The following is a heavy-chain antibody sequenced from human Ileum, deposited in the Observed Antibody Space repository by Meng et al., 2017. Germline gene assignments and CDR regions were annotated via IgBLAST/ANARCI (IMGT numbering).Heavy chain of an antibody. CDR3: VRDATRGGDFDL. CDR2: INPDGRDI. J-gene: IGHJ4*02. Sequence: GESLKISCAASGFTFTSYWMTWVRQAPGKGLECLAIINPDGRDINFADSVTGRFTSSRDNAKNSLYLQMNSLRVEDTAVYYCVRDATRGGDFDLWGQGTLVTVSS. CDR1: GFTFTSYW. D-gene: IGHD3-10*01. V-gene: IGHV3-7*01.